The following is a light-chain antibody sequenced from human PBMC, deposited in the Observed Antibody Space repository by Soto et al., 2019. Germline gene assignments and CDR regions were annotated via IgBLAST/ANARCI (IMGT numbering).Light chain of an antibody. J-gene: IGKJ4*01. Sequence: EILMTQSPATLSLSPGERVTLSCRASQSVSSNLAWYQQKPGQAPRLLIYGASNRATGIPARFSGSGSGTDFTLTIDRLEPEDFAVYYCQQYSTSPLTFGGGTKVEI. CDR2: GAS. V-gene: IGKV3-15*01. CDR3: QQYSTSPLT. CDR1: QSVSSN.